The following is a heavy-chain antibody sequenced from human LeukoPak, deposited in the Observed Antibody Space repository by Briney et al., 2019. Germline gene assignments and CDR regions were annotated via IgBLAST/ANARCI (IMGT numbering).Heavy chain of an antibody. Sequence: SGGSLRLSCAASGFTFSNYEMNWLRQAPGKGLEWVSSITRSSNYIYYADSVKGRFTISRDNAKNSLYLQMNSLRAEDTAVYYCASSRYDSSGYYGIIAYWGQGTLVTVSS. V-gene: IGHV3-21*01. J-gene: IGHJ4*02. D-gene: IGHD3-22*01. CDR2: ITRSSNYI. CDR1: GFTFSNYE. CDR3: ASSRYDSSGYYGIIAY.